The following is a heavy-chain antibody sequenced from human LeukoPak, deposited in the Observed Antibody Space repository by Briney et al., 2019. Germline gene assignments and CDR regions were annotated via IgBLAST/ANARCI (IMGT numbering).Heavy chain of an antibody. CDR1: GFTFSSYA. Sequence: GGSLRLSCAASGFTFSSYAMSWFRQAPAKGLEWVSAISGSGGSTYYADSVKGRFTISRDNSKNTLYLQMNSLRAEDTAVYYCAKLHPPLSIYGPFDYWGQGTLVTVSS. V-gene: IGHV3-23*01. J-gene: IGHJ4*02. D-gene: IGHD2/OR15-2a*01. CDR3: AKLHPPLSIYGPFDY. CDR2: ISGSGGST.